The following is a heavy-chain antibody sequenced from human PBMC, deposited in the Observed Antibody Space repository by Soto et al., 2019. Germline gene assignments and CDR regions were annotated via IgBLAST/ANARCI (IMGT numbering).Heavy chain of an antibody. CDR1: GDSVTNEIYH. V-gene: IGHV4-61*01. Sequence: SETLSLTCTVSGDSVTNEIYHWSWFRQPPGKGLEWIGYIYYSGSTNYNPSLESRVTISVDTSKDQFSLKLSSVTAADTAVYYCARDSYDYISGTHHFAQIWGQGTLVT. CDR2: IYYSGST. J-gene: IGHJ4*02. D-gene: IGHD3-16*01. CDR3: ARDSYDYISGTHHFAQI.